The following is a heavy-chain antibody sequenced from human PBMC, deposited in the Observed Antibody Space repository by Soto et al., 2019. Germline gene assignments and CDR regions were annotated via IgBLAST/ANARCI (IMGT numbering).Heavy chain of an antibody. CDR1: GYTFTTYA. J-gene: IGHJ4*02. CDR3: ARGGPPVAGTPY. Sequence: XVKVSCKASGYTFTTYAMHWVRQAPGQRLEWMGWIXAGNGXTQYSQKFQGXXTIPRDTXXTTDYMELSSLRSEDTAVYYCARGGPPVAGTPYWGQGTLVTVSS. D-gene: IGHD6-19*01. CDR2: IXAGNGXT. V-gene: IGHV1-3*01.